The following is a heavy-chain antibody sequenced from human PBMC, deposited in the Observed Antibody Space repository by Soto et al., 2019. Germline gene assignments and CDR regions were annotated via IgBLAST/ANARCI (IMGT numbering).Heavy chain of an antibody. J-gene: IGHJ4*02. CDR2: ISYDGSNK. V-gene: IGHV3-30-3*01. CDR1: GFTFSSYA. CDR3: ARDRADPIGDYHPLFDS. D-gene: IGHD2-21*01. Sequence: PVGSLRLSCAASGFTFSSYAMHWVRQAPGKGLEWVAVISYDGSNKYYADSVKGRFTISRDNAKNTLYLQMNSLRAEDTAVYYCARDRADPIGDYHPLFDSWGQGTLVTVSS.